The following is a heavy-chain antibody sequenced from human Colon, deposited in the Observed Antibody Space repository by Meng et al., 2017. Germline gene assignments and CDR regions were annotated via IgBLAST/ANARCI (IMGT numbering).Heavy chain of an antibody. D-gene: IGHD1-26*01. Sequence: GSLKTHRAASGFAFNTYTLQWVRQAPGRGPGWVAVITNDGSDRYYGDSVKGRFTVSRENARNTLYLQMNNLRREDTAVYFCAKVGAPSLISNYCRMDVWGQGTAVTVSS. CDR1: GFAFNTYT. V-gene: IGHV3-30*04. J-gene: IGHJ6*02. CDR2: ITNDGSDR. CDR3: AKVGAPSLISNYCRMDV.